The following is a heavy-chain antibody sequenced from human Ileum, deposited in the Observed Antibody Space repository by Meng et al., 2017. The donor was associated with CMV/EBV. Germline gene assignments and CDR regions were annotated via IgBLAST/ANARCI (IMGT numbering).Heavy chain of an antibody. CDR3: ARGQLVLNY. V-gene: IGHV4-34*01. CDR1: GGSFSGYY. CDR2: IHHSGST. D-gene: IGHD1-1*01. Sequence: QPWGAGLLKPSETLSLTCAFYGGSFSGYYLSWIRQPPGKGLEWIGEIHHSGSTDYNPSLKSRVTILQDTSKGQFSLKLTSVTAADTAVYYCARGQLVLNYWGQGTLVTVSS. J-gene: IGHJ4*02.